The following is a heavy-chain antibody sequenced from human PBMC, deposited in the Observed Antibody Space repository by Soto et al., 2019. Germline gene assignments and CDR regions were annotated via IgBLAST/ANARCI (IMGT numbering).Heavy chain of an antibody. Sequence: SETLSLTCTVSGGSISSAYYYWSWIRQPPGKGLEWIGHIYDSGSTYSNPSLQSQVTISMDTSKNQFSLKLSSVTAADTAVYYCARDLWGYCGTDCYPLDVWGQGTTVTVSS. V-gene: IGHV4-30-4*01. D-gene: IGHD2-21*02. CDR2: IYDSGST. J-gene: IGHJ6*02. CDR1: GGSISSAYYY. CDR3: ARDLWGYCGTDCYPLDV.